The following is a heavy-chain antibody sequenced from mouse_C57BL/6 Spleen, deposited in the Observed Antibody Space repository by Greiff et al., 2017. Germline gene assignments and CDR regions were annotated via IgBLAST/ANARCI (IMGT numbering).Heavy chain of an antibody. CDR2: IWSDGST. D-gene: IGHD1-1*01. CDR1: GFSLTSYG. J-gene: IGHJ3*01. Sequence: VQLQQSGPGLVAPSQSLSITCTVSGFSLTSYGVHWVRQPPGKGLEWLVVIWSDGSTTYNSALKSRLSISKDNSKSQVFLKMNSLQTDDTAMYYCARHGSSSAWFAYWGQGTLVTVSA. CDR3: ARHGSSSAWFAY. V-gene: IGHV2-6-1*01.